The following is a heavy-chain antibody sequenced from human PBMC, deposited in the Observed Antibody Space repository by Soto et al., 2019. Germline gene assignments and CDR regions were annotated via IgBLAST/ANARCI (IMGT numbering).Heavy chain of an antibody. CDR3: TRGGYNEGGFDY. Sequence: PGGSLRLSCAASGFTFSNYAMIWIRQVPGKGLEWVSGLYGSGGGIHYADSVKGRFTISRDNSAYSVYLQMNNLRVEDTAVYYCTRGGYNEGGFDYWGQGNLVTVSS. CDR2: LYGSGGGI. V-gene: IGHV3-23*01. D-gene: IGHD5-12*01. J-gene: IGHJ4*02. CDR1: GFTFSNYA.